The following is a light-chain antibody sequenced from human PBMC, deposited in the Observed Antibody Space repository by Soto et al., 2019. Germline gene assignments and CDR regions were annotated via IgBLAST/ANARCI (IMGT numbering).Light chain of an antibody. V-gene: IGKV3-20*01. CDR3: QHYYGSPQT. Sequence: ETVLTQSPGTVSLYPVERATLSCTTSQSVRSNYLAWYQQKPGQAPRLVVYGVFNRATGIPDMFSGSGSGTDFTLTISGLEPEDSAVYYCQHYYGSPQTFGQGTKLEI. J-gene: IGKJ2*01. CDR1: QSVRSNY. CDR2: GVF.